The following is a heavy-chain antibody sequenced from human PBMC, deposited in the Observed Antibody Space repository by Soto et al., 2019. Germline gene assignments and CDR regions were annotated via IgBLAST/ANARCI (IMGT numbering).Heavy chain of an antibody. CDR2: MSGSGSTT. CDR3: AKCNDMANQYGLDV. V-gene: IGHV3-23*01. D-gene: IGHD3-9*01. J-gene: IGHJ6*02. CDR1: GFTFSHNA. Sequence: EVQLLESGGGLVQPGGSLRLSCAASGFTFSHNAMTWVRQAPGKGLEWVSDMSGSGSTTYYAESVKGRFTMSRDNSKNTLFLQMNSLRAEVSAVYYCAKCNDMANQYGLDVWGQGTTVTVAS.